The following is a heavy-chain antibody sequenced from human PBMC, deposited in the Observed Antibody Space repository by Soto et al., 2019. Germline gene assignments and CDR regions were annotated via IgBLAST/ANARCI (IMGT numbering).Heavy chain of an antibody. CDR3: ARDGVAVTTGISGY. D-gene: IGHD4-4*01. Sequence: ASVKVSCKASGYTFTSYSISWVRQAPGQGLEWMGWISVCNGNTKYAQAFQGRVTMTTDTSTNTAYMELRSLRSDDTAVYYCARDGVAVTTGISGYWGQGTLVTVSS. CDR2: ISVCNGNT. CDR1: GYTFTSYS. V-gene: IGHV1-18*01. J-gene: IGHJ4*02.